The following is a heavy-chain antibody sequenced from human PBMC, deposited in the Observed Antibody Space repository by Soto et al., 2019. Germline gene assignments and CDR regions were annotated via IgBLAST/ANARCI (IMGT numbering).Heavy chain of an antibody. CDR3: ARGETVNTSGWFDP. D-gene: IGHD1-26*01. J-gene: IGHJ5*02. CDR1: GGSISSGGYY. CDR2: IYYSGST. Sequence: SETLSLTCTVSGGSISSGGYYWSWIRQHPGKGLEWIGYIYYSGSTYYNPSLKSRVTISVDTSKNQCSLKLSSVTAADMAVYYCARGETVNTSGWFDPWGQGTLVTVSS. V-gene: IGHV4-31*03.